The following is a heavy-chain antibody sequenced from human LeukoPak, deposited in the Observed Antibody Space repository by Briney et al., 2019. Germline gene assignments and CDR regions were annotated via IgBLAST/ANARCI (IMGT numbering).Heavy chain of an antibody. Sequence: GGSLRLSCAASGFTLSSYWMHWVRQAPGKGLEWVSTIRVNGDSTFYADSVKGRFTISRDNSKNTLYLQMNSLRVEDTAVYYCARDRSGDYYFDYWGQGTLVTVSS. CDR1: GFTLSSYW. CDR2: IRVNGDST. D-gene: IGHD4-17*01. CDR3: ARDRSGDYYFDY. J-gene: IGHJ4*02. V-gene: IGHV3-23*01.